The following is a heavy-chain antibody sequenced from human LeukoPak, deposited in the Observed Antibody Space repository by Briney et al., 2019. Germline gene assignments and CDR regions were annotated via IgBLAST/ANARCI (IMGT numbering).Heavy chain of an antibody. Sequence: SETLSLTCAVYGGSFSGYYWSWIRQPPGKGLEWIGEINHSGSTNYNPSLKSRVTISVDTSKNQFSLKLSSVTAADTAVYYCARGMKTRPLMVVITPGGRTTNWFDPWGQGTLVTVSS. CDR2: INHSGST. V-gene: IGHV4-34*01. D-gene: IGHD3-22*01. CDR1: GGSFSGYY. J-gene: IGHJ5*02. CDR3: ARGMKTRPLMVVITPGGRTTNWFDP.